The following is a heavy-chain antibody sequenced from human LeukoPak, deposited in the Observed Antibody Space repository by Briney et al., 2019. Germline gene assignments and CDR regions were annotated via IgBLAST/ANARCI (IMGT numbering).Heavy chain of an antibody. Sequence: GASVNVSCKASGYSFTNYYMHWVRQAPGQGLEWMGTINPRDGSTTYTQKFQGRVTVTRDTSTSTVYMDLSSLRSEDTAVYYCATSTGYDVLTGYQEDHYYFDYWGQGTLVTVSS. D-gene: IGHD3-9*01. V-gene: IGHV1-46*01. CDR2: INPRDGST. CDR1: GYSFTNYY. CDR3: ATSTGYDVLTGYQEDHYYFDY. J-gene: IGHJ4*02.